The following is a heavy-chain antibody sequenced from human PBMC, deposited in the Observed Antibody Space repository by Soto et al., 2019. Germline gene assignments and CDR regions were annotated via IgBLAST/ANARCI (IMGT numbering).Heavy chain of an antibody. D-gene: IGHD2-15*01. V-gene: IGHV1-46*01. CDR2: INPSGGST. CDR3: ARAITCSGGSCYSPYFDY. CDR1: GYTFTSYY. J-gene: IGHJ4*02. Sequence: QVQLVQSGAEVKKPGASVKVSCKASGYTFTSYYMHWVRQAPGQGLEWMGIINPSGGSTSYAKKFQGRVPLTWDAYTSPVYMELSSLRSEDTAVYYCARAITCSGGSCYSPYFDYWGQGPLVPVSS.